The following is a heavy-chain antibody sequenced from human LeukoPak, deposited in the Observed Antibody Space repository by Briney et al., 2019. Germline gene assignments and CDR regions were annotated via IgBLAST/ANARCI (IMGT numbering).Heavy chain of an antibody. J-gene: IGHJ4*02. D-gene: IGHD6-13*01. CDR2: INSDGSST. CDR1: GFAFDDYA. V-gene: IGHV3-74*01. Sequence: GGSLRLSCAASGFAFDDYAMHWVRQAPGKGLVWVSRINSDGSSTSYADSVKGRFTISRDNAKNTLYLQMNSLRAEDTAVYYCARVSSSSWLYDYWGQGTLVTVSS. CDR3: ARVSSSSWLYDY.